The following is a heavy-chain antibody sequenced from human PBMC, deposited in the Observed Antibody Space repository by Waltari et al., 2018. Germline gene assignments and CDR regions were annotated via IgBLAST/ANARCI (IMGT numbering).Heavy chain of an antibody. D-gene: IGHD5-12*01. CDR2: INHSGST. V-gene: IGHV4-34*01. Sequence: QVQLQQWGAGLLKPSETLSLTCAVYGGSFSGYYWSWIRQPPGKGLEWSGEINHSGSTNYNPSLKSRVTISVDTSKNQFSLKLSSVTAADTAVYYCARGNSGYDYFDYWGQGTLVTVSS. J-gene: IGHJ4*02. CDR1: GGSFSGYY. CDR3: ARGNSGYDYFDY.